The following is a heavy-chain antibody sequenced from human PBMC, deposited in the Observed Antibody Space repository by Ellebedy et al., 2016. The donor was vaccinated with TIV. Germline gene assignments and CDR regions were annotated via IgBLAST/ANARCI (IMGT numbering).Heavy chain of an antibody. CDR2: IFSNDEK. V-gene: IGHV2-26*01. J-gene: IGHJ5*02. D-gene: IGHD2-15*01. Sequence: SGPTLVKPTETLTLTCTVSGFSLSNARMGVSWIRQPPGKALEWLAHIFSNDEKSYSTSLKSRLTISKDTSKSQVVLTMTNMDPVDTATYYCARTPRVVAATGWFDPWGQGTLVTVSS. CDR3: ARTPRVVAATGWFDP. CDR1: GFSLSNARMG.